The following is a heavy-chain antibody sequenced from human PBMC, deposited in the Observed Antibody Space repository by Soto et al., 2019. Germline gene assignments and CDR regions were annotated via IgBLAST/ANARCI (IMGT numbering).Heavy chain of an antibody. Sequence: ASVKVSCKASGYTFTGYYMHWVRQAPGQGLEWMGWINPNSGGTNYAQKFQGWVTMTRDTSISTAYMELSRLRSDDTAVYYCARGSPSVYYDFWSGYLDFDYWGQGTLVTVSS. CDR3: ARGSPSVYYDFWSGYLDFDY. J-gene: IGHJ4*02. CDR1: GYTFTGYY. V-gene: IGHV1-2*04. CDR2: INPNSGGT. D-gene: IGHD3-3*01.